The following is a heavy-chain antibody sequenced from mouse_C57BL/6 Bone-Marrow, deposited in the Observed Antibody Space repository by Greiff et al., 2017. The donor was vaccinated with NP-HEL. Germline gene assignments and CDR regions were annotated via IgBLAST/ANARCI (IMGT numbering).Heavy chain of an antibody. CDR3: ATRWFAY. CDR1: GYTFTGYW. J-gene: IGHJ3*01. Sequence: QVQLKESGAELMKPGASVKLSCKATGYTFTGYWIEWVKQRPGHGLEWIGEILTGSGSTTYNEKVKGKATFTADTSSNTAYMQLSSLTTEDSAIYYCATRWFAYWGQGTLVTVSA. CDR2: ILTGSGST. V-gene: IGHV1-9*01.